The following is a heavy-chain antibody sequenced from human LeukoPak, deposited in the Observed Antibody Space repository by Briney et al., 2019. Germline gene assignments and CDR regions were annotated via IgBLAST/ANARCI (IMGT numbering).Heavy chain of an antibody. CDR2: VYSSGST. D-gene: IGHD6-13*01. V-gene: IGHV4-4*07. Sequence: PSETLSLTCTVSGGSISGHYWSWIRQSAGKGLEWIGHVYSSGSTYYNPSLKSRVSMSINTSDNQFSLRMFSMTVADTAVYYGARGGASSLPFVYWGQGTLVTVFS. CDR1: GGSISGHY. CDR3: ARGGASSLPFVY. J-gene: IGHJ4*02.